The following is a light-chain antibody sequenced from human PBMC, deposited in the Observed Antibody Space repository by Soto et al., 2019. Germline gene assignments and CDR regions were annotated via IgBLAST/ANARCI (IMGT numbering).Light chain of an antibody. CDR2: GAS. Sequence: IQMTQSPSSLSASVGDSVTVTCRASQSINIYLNWYQQKPGKAPTLLIYGASSLQSGVPSRFTGGGSRTDFTLTISSLQPEDFATYYCQQSYRSPYTFGQGTKLELK. CDR1: QSINIY. V-gene: IGKV1-39*01. CDR3: QQSYRSPYT. J-gene: IGKJ2*01.